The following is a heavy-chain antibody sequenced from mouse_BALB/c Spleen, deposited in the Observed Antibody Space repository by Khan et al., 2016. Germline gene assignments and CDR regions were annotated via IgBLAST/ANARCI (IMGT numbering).Heavy chain of an antibody. CDR1: GFDFSRYW. CDR3: ARLHYYGRFAY. J-gene: IGHJ3*01. D-gene: IGHD1-2*01. CDR2: INPDSSTI. Sequence: EVKLLESGGGLVQPGGSLKLSCAASGFDFSRYWMSWVRQAPGKGLEWIGEINPDSSTINYTPSLKDKFIISRDTANNTLYLQMSTVTSEDTALYYCARLHYYGRFAYWGQGTLVTVSA. V-gene: IGHV4-1*02.